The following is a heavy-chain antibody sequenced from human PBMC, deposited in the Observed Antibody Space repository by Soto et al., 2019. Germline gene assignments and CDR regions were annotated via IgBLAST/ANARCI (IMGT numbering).Heavy chain of an antibody. CDR3: ARIGGWYEIDL. Sequence: SETLSLTCSVSGGSVSSGSFHWSCIRQPPGKGLQFIGSIFYNGTANYSPSLKNRVSISIDTSQSQLFLQLISVAAADTAVYYCARIGGWYEIDLWGQGSLVTVAS. J-gene: IGHJ4*02. CDR2: IFYNGTA. V-gene: IGHV4-61*01. CDR1: GGSVSSGSFH. D-gene: IGHD6-19*01.